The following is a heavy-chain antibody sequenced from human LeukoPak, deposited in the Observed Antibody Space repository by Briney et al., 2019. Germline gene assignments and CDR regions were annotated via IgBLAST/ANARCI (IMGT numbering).Heavy chain of an antibody. CDR2: IYYSVNT. Sequence: LETLSLTCTVSGGSISGYYWSWIRQPPGKGLEWIGYIYYSVNTNYNPSLKSRVTIVGDTSKNQFSLKLSSVTAADTAVYYCARHQRDYGDYVPRYMDVWGKGTTLTVSS. CDR3: ARHQRDYGDYVPRYMDV. V-gene: IGHV4-59*08. J-gene: IGHJ6*03. D-gene: IGHD4-17*01. CDR1: GGSISGYY.